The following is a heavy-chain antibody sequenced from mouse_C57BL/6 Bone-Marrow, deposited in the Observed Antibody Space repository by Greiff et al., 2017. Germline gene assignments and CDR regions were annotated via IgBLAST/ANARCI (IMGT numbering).Heavy chain of an antibody. CDR2: IDPENGDT. CDR1: GFNIKDDY. V-gene: IGHV14-4*01. CDR3: TTNGGY. Sequence: VQLQPSGAELVRPGASVKLSCTASGFNIKDDYMHWVKQRPEQGLEWIGWIDPENGDTEYASKFQGKATITADTSSNTAYQQLSSLTSEDTDVYYCTTNGGYWGQGTTLTVSS. J-gene: IGHJ2*01.